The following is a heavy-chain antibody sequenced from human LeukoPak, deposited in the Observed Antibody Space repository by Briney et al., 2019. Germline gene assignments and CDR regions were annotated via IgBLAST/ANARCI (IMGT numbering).Heavy chain of an antibody. Sequence: ASVKVSCKASGYTFTSYAMHWVRQAPGQRLEWMGWINAGNGNTKYSQKFQGRVTMTRDTSTSTVYMELSSLRSEDTAVYYCARDGSAGTTRTPRWFDPWGQGTLVTVSS. V-gene: IGHV1-3*01. CDR1: GYTFTSYA. CDR3: ARDGSAGTTRTPRWFDP. D-gene: IGHD6-19*01. CDR2: INAGNGNT. J-gene: IGHJ5*02.